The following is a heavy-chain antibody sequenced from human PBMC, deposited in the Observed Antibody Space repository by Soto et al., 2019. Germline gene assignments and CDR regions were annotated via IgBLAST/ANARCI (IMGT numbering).Heavy chain of an antibody. CDR2: INHSGST. Sequence: PSETLSLTCAVYGGSFSGYYWSWIRQPPGKGLKWIGEINHSGSTNYNPSLKSRVTISVDTSKNQYSLKLSSVTAADTAVYYCARGPRYFDWLSYQINYYYYGMDVWGQGTTVTVSS. CDR3: ARGPRYFDWLSYQINYYYYGMDV. J-gene: IGHJ6*02. D-gene: IGHD3-9*01. CDR1: GGSFSGYY. V-gene: IGHV4-34*01.